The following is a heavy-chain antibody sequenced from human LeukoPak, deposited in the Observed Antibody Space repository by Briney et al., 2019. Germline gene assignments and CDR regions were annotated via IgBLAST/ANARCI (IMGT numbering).Heavy chain of an antibody. CDR3: AKTPSDYYDSSDPPNGAFDI. D-gene: IGHD3-22*01. Sequence: PGGSLRLSCAASGFTFSSYAMSWVRQAPGKGLEWVSAISGSGGSTYYADSVKGRFTISRDNSKNTLYLQMNSLRAEDTAVYYCAKTPSDYYDSSDPPNGAFDIWGQGTMVTVSS. V-gene: IGHV3-23*01. J-gene: IGHJ3*02. CDR2: ISGSGGST. CDR1: GFTFSSYA.